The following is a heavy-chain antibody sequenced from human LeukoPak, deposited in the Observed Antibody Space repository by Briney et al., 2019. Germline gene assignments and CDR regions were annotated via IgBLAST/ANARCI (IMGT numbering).Heavy chain of an antibody. V-gene: IGHV3-21*01. CDR1: GFTFSNYA. Sequence: GGSLRLSCAASGFTFSNYAMNWVRQAPGKGLEWVSSISSSSSYIYYADSVKGRFTISRDNAKNSLYLQMNSLRAEDTAVYYCARGGSSTSGDYWGQGTLVTVSS. CDR3: ARGGSSTSGDY. J-gene: IGHJ4*02. D-gene: IGHD6-13*01. CDR2: ISSSSSYI.